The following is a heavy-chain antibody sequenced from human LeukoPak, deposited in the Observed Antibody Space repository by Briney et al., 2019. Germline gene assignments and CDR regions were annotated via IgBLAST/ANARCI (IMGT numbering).Heavy chain of an antibody. Sequence: SETLSLTCTVSVGSISSSSYYWGWIRQPPGKGLEWIGSIYYSGSTYYNPSLKSRVTISVDTSKNQFSLKLSSVTAADSAVYYCARLSSAYYSDFDYWGQGTLVTVSS. V-gene: IGHV4-39*01. D-gene: IGHD3-22*01. J-gene: IGHJ4*02. CDR1: VGSISSSSYY. CDR3: ARLSSAYYSDFDY. CDR2: IYYSGST.